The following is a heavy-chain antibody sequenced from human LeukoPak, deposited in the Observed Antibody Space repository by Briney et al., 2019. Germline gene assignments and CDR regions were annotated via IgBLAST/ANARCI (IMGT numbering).Heavy chain of an antibody. J-gene: IGHJ4*02. D-gene: IGHD3-3*01. CDR3: ATADPAYYDVWSGYYLLDY. CDR1: VFTFSSYA. CDR2: ISGSGGST. V-gene: IGHV3-23*01. Sequence: GGSLRLSCAASVFTFSSYAMSWLRPAPGKGRAGVSAISGSGGSTYYADSVKGRFTISRDNSKNTLYLQMNSLRAEDTAVYYCATADPAYYDVWSGYYLLDYWGQGTLVTVSS.